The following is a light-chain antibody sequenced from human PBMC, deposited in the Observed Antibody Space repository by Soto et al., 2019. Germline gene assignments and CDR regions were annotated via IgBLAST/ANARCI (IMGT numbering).Light chain of an antibody. CDR1: QSVSSN. CDR2: GAS. CDR3: QQYNNWPLSIT. V-gene: IGKV3-15*01. Sequence: EIVMTQSPATLSVSPGERATLSCRASQSVSSNLAWYQQKPGQAPRLLIYGASTRATGIPARFSGSGSGTEFTLTISSLQSEDFAVYHCQQYNNWPLSITFGQGTRLEIK. J-gene: IGKJ5*01.